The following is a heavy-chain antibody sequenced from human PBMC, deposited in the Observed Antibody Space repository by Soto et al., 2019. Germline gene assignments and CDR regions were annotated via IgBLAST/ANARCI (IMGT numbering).Heavy chain of an antibody. J-gene: IGHJ6*02. CDR1: GFNFSSYG. V-gene: IGHV3-30*18. CDR3: AKDRPSGSRPYYYGMDV. Sequence: PGGSLRLSCAASGFNFSSYGMHWVRQAPGKGLEWVAVISYDGSNKYYADSVKGRFTISRDNSKNTLYLQMNSLRAEDTAVYYCAKDRPSGSRPYYYGMDVWGQGTTVTV. CDR2: ISYDGSNK. D-gene: IGHD1-26*01.